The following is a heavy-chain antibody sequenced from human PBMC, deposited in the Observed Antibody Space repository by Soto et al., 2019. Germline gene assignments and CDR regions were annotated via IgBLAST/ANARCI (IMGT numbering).Heavy chain of an antibody. CDR2: MNPKSGGA. D-gene: IGHD5-18*01. CDR3: TREHIENSDGLYDAFDI. Sequence: DSVKVSCKTSGYTFTDYYTHWVRQAPGQGLEWMGWMNPKSGGAYFAQKFQGRVTLTRDTSIGTAYIEVNSLTSDDTAVYFCTREHIENSDGLYDAFDIWGQGTTVTVS. J-gene: IGHJ3*02. V-gene: IGHV1-2*02. CDR1: GYTFTDYY.